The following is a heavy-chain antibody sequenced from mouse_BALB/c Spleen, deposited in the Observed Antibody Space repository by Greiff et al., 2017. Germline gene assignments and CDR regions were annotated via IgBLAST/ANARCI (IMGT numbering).Heavy chain of an antibody. CDR3: AVITTVVGPFAY. V-gene: IGHV1S81*02. CDR1: GYTFTSYW. Sequence: QVQLQQPGAELVKPGASVKLSCKASGYTFTSYWMHWVKQRPGQGLEWIGEINPSNGRTNYNEKFKSKATLTVDKSSSTAYMQLSSLTSEDSAVYYCAVITTVVGPFAYRGQGTLVTVSA. J-gene: IGHJ3*01. CDR2: INPSNGRT. D-gene: IGHD1-1*01.